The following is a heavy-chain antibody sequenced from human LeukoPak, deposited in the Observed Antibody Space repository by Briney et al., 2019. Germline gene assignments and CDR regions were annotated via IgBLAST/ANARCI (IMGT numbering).Heavy chain of an antibody. CDR3: AKRGIAAADSIDY. CDR2: ISGSGGST. D-gene: IGHD6-13*01. Sequence: GGSLRLSCAASGFTFSSYAMSWVRQAPGKGLEWVSGISGSGGSTYYADSVKGRFTISRDNSKNTLYLQMSSLRAEDTAVYYCAKRGIAAADSIDYWGQGTLVTVSS. V-gene: IGHV3-23*01. CDR1: GFTFSSYA. J-gene: IGHJ4*02.